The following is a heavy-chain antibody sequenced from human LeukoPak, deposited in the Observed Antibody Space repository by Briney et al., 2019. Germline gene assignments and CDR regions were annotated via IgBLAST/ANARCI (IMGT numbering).Heavy chain of an antibody. CDR3: ARGFNDYVWGSSLYFDY. D-gene: IGHD3-16*01. CDR2: ISAYNGNT. J-gene: IGHJ4*02. V-gene: IGHV1-18*01. CDR1: GYTFTSYG. Sequence: GASVKVSCKASGYTFTSYGISWVRQAPGQGLEWMGWISAYNGNTNYAQKLQGRVTMTTDTSTSTAYMELRSLRSDDTAVYYCARGFNDYVWGSSLYFDYWGQGTLVTVSS.